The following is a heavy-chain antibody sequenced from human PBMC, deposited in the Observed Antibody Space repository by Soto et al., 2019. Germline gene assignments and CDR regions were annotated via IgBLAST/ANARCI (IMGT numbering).Heavy chain of an antibody. CDR2: VNPNSGNT. CDR1: GYTFTSYD. CDR3: ARGIRPLVWYAFWSGYYTGGPYYYGMDV. Sequence: ASVKVSCKASGYTFTSYDINWVRQATGQGLEWMGWVNPNSGNTGYAQKFQGRVTMTRNTSISTAYMELSSLRSEDTAVYYCARGIRPLVWYAFWSGYYTGGPYYYGMDVWGQGTTVTVSS. D-gene: IGHD3-3*01. V-gene: IGHV1-8*01. J-gene: IGHJ6*02.